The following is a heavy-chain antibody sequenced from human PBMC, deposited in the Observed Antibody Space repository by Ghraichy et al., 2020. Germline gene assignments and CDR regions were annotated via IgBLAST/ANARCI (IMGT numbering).Heavy chain of an antibody. V-gene: IGHV3-30*02. CDR2: IRYDGSNK. CDR3: AKDQRKIAAAGSQLDY. CDR1: GFTFSSYG. Sequence: GESLNISCAASGFTFSSYGMHWVRQAPGKGLEWVAFIRYDGSNKYYADSVKGRFTISRDNSKNTLYLQMNSLRAEDTAVYYCAKDQRKIAAAGSQLDYWGQGTLVTVSS. J-gene: IGHJ4*02. D-gene: IGHD6-13*01.